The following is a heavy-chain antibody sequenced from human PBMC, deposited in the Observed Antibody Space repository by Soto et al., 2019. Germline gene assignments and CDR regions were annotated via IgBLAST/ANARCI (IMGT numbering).Heavy chain of an antibody. D-gene: IGHD3-22*01. Sequence: VQLVESGGGLVKPGGSLKISCAASGFTFSNAWMNWVRQAPGKEMEWVARIKSRTDGETTDYAAAVKDRFISSRDAFKEMVYLLMISLNAESTAVYYCVTDYYYDGSGYDAFDICGQGTMVTVSS. CDR2: IKSRTDGETT. CDR3: VTDYYYDGSGYDAFDI. J-gene: IGHJ3*02. V-gene: IGHV3-15*01. CDR1: GFTFSNAW.